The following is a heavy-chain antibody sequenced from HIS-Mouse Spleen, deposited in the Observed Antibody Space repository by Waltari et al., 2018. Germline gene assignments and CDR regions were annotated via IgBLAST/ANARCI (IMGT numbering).Heavy chain of an antibody. V-gene: IGHV3-53*02. CDR2: IYRGGST. J-gene: IGHJ4*02. D-gene: IGHD3-10*01. CDR1: GFTVSSNY. CDR3: ARHYYYGSGSYYFDY. Sequence: EVQLVETGGGLIQPGGSLRLSCAASGFTVSSNYMSWVRQAPGKGLRWVSVIYRGGSTYDADSVKCRFTISRDNSKNTLYIQMNSLRAEDTAVYYCARHYYYGSGSYYFDYWGQGTLVTVSS.